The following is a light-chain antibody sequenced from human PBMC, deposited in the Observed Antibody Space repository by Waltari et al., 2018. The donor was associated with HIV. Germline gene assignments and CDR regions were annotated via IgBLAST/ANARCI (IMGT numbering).Light chain of an antibody. V-gene: IGLV6-57*03. CDR1: SGAIDSTY. CDR2: EDT. CDR3: HSYDAAFQV. J-gene: IGLJ3*02. Sequence: FVLTQPHSVSQSPGKTVTLSCHSSGAIDSTYIHWWQHRPGSVPRTVNQEDTRRPSGVPDRFSGSMDRSSNAASLTISGREPEDEADYYCHSYDAAFQVFGGGTRLTVL.